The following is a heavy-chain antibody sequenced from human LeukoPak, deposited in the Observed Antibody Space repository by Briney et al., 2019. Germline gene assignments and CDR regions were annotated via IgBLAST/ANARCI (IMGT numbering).Heavy chain of an antibody. V-gene: IGHV3-74*01. CDR2: INSDGSST. CDR3: ARGAGGSGWPYFDY. Sequence: GGSLRLSCAASGFTFSSYWMHWVRQAPGKGLVWVSRINSDGSSTSYADSVKGRFTISRDNAKNTLYLQMSSLRAEDTAVYYCARGAGGSGWPYFDYWGQGTLVTVSS. J-gene: IGHJ4*02. CDR1: GFTFSSYW. D-gene: IGHD6-19*01.